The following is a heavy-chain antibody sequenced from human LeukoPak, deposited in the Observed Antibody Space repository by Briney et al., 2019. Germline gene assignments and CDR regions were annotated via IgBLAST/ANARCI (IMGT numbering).Heavy chain of an antibody. J-gene: IGHJ4*02. CDR2: ISGSGGST. CDR3: ARDKEQLWLLSGFDY. Sequence: PGGSLRLSCAASGFTFSSYAMSWVRQAPGKGLEWVSAISGSGGSTYYADSVKGRFTISRDNSKNTLYLQINSLRAEDTAVYYCARDKEQLWLLSGFDYWGQGTLVTVSS. CDR1: GFTFSSYA. D-gene: IGHD5-18*01. V-gene: IGHV3-23*01.